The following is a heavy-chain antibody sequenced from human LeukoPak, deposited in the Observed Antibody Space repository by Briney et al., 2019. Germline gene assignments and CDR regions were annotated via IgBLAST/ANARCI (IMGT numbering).Heavy chain of an antibody. Sequence: GASVKVSCKASGYTFTGYFMHWVRQAPGQGLEWMGWINPNSGGTNYAQMFQGRVTMTRDTSISTAYMELSRLRSDDTAVYYCARVFYDSSGYYSKPRFDYWGQGTLVTVSS. V-gene: IGHV1-2*02. D-gene: IGHD3-22*01. CDR1: GYTFTGYF. J-gene: IGHJ4*02. CDR2: INPNSGGT. CDR3: ARVFYDSSGYYSKPRFDY.